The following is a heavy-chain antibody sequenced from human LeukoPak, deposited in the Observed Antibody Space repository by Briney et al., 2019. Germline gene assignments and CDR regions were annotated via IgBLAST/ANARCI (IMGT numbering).Heavy chain of an antibody. CDR1: GGSISSYY. D-gene: IGHD4-17*01. Sequence: SETLSLTCTVSGGSISSYYWSWIRQPPGKGLEWIGYIYYSGSTNYNPSLKSRVTISVDTSKNQFSLKLSSVTAADTAVYYCAVGRRVTIADYWGQGTLVTVSS. CDR3: AVGRRVTIADY. CDR2: IYYSGST. V-gene: IGHV4-59*01. J-gene: IGHJ4*02.